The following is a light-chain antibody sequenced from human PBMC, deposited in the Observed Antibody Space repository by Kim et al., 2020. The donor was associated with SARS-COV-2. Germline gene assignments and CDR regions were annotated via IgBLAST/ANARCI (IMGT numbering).Light chain of an antibody. V-gene: IGLV3-25*03. Sequence: VSPGRTARSPCSGEARAKQYVYWYQQEPGQAPVLVVYKDTERPSGISERLYGSSSGTTVTLTINEARAEDEADYYCQLADTIGEVFGGGTQLTVL. CDR1: ARAKQY. CDR2: KDT. CDR3: QLADTIGEV. J-gene: IGLJ3*02.